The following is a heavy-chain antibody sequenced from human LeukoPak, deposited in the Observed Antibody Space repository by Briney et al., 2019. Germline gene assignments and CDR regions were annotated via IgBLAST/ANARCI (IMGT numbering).Heavy chain of an antibody. CDR3: ARDLDGNIDS. J-gene: IGHJ4*02. D-gene: IGHD5-24*01. CDR2: INTNTGNP. CDR1: GYTFTSYA. Sequence: GASVKVSCKASGYTFTSYAMNWVRQAPGQGLEWMGWINTNTGNPTYAQGFTGRFVFSLDTSVSTAFLQISSLQAEDTAVYFCARDLDGNIDSWGQGTLVTVSS. V-gene: IGHV7-4-1*02.